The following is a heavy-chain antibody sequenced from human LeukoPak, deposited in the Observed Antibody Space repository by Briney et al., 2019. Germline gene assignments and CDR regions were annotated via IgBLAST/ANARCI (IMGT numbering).Heavy chain of an antibody. CDR2: ISGSGGST. V-gene: IGHV3-23*01. CDR3: AKVNYDNNGSGYCEY. J-gene: IGHJ4*02. CDR1: GFTFSSYA. D-gene: IGHD3-22*01. Sequence: GGSLRLSCAASGFTFSSYAMSWVRQAPGKGLEWVSAISGSGGSTYYADSVKGRFTISRDNSKNTLYLQMNSLRAEDTAVYYCAKVNYDNNGSGYCEYWGQGTLVTVSS.